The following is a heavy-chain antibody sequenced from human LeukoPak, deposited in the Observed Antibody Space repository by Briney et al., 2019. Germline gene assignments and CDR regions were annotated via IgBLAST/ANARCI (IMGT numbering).Heavy chain of an antibody. J-gene: IGHJ6*04. Sequence: GGSLRLSCAASEFTFSNYEMKWVRQAPGKGLEWVAYISSSGNTKYYADSVRGRFTISRDNAKNSLYLQMNSLRAEDTAVYYCVLGGLYVVVTVEKYYYGMDVWDKGTTVTVSS. CDR1: EFTFSNYE. D-gene: IGHD2-21*02. CDR2: ISSSGNTK. CDR3: VLGGLYVVVTVEKYYYGMDV. V-gene: IGHV3-48*03.